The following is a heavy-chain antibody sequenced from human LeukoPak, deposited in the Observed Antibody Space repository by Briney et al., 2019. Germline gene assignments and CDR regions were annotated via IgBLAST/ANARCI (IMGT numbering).Heavy chain of an antibody. CDR2: IRYDGSNK. Sequence: PGGSLRLSCAASGFTFSSYGMHWVRQAPGKGLEWVAFIRYDGSNKYYADSVKGRFTISRDNSKNTLYLQMNSLRAEDTAVYYCARDLHDSSGYTFDYWGQGTLVTVSS. J-gene: IGHJ4*02. V-gene: IGHV3-30*02. D-gene: IGHD3-22*01. CDR1: GFTFSSYG. CDR3: ARDLHDSSGYTFDY.